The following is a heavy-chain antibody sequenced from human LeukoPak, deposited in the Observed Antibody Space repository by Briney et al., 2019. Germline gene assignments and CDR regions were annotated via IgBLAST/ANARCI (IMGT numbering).Heavy chain of an antibody. Sequence: ASVKVSCKASGYTFTTNYLHWVRQAPGQGLEWMGWIDPNSGATNHAQMFQGRVTMTRDTSIITAYMELSRLRSDDTAVYYCARGRGLYSPEYWGQGTLVTVSS. J-gene: IGHJ4*02. CDR1: GYTFTTNY. V-gene: IGHV1-2*02. CDR3: ARGRGLYSPEY. D-gene: IGHD3/OR15-3a*01. CDR2: IDPNSGAT.